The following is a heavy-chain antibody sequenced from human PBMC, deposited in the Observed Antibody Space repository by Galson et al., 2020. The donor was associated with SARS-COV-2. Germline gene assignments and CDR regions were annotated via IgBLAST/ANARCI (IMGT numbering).Heavy chain of an antibody. D-gene: IGHD2-15*01. CDR1: GFTFSNFG. Sequence: GGSLRLSCAASGFTFSNFGMHWVRQAPGKGLEWVAVIWYDGNNKYYADSVKGRFTISRDNSKNTLYVQMNSLRAEDTALYHCATHRGGYCSGGSCYSVYFQHWGQGTLVTVSS. J-gene: IGHJ1*01. CDR3: ATHRGGYCSGGSCYSVYFQH. CDR2: IWYDGNNK. V-gene: IGHV3-33*01.